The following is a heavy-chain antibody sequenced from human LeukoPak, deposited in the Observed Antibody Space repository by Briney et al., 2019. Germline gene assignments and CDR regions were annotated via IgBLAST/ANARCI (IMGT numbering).Heavy chain of an antibody. CDR2: IYHSGST. Sequence: PSETLSLTCTVSGDSISSGGYYWSWIRQPPGKGLEWIGYIYHSGSTYYNPSLKSRVTMSVDTSKNQFSLNLNSVTAADTAVYYCARASYSYGSFYFDYWGQGTLVTVSS. CDR1: GDSISSGGYY. D-gene: IGHD5-18*01. J-gene: IGHJ4*02. CDR3: ARASYSYGSFYFDY. V-gene: IGHV4-30-2*01.